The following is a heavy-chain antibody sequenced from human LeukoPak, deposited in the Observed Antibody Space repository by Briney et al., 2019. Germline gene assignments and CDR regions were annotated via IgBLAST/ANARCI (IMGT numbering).Heavy chain of an antibody. CDR1: GGSFSGYY. CDR3: AWGGIAAFDS. CDR2: ISSSGNTR. V-gene: IGHV3-11*04. J-gene: IGHJ4*02. D-gene: IGHD2-21*01. Sequence: LSLTCAVYGGSFSGYYWSWIRQPPGKGLEWIAYISSSGNTRYYADSVKGRFTISRDNAKNSLYLQMNSLRAEDTAVYYCAWGGIAAFDSWGQGTLVTVSS.